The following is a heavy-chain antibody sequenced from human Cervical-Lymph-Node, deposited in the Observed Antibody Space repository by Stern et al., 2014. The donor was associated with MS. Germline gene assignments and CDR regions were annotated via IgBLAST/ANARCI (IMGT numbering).Heavy chain of an antibody. CDR1: GYTFTTSG. CDR3: ARESSLDS. V-gene: IGHV7-4-1*02. J-gene: IGHJ4*02. Sequence: DQLVESGSELKKPGASVKVSCKASGYTFTTSGINWVRQAPGQGLEWMGWINTKTGNPTYVQDFTGRFVFSLYTSDSTAYLQISSLKAEDTAVYYCARESSLDSWGQGTLVTVSS. CDR2: INTKTGNP.